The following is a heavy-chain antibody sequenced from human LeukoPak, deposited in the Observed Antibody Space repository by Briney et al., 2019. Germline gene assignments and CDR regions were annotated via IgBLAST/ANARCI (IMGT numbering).Heavy chain of an antibody. CDR3: ARGWLGSTLFDP. Sequence: SETLSLTCAVYGGSVSGYYWSWIRQPPGKGLEWIGEINHSGSTNYNPSLKSRVTISVDTSKNQFSLKLSSVTAADTAVYYCARGWLGSTLFDPWGQGTLVTVSS. J-gene: IGHJ5*02. CDR2: INHSGST. CDR1: GGSVSGYY. D-gene: IGHD2-2*01. V-gene: IGHV4-34*01.